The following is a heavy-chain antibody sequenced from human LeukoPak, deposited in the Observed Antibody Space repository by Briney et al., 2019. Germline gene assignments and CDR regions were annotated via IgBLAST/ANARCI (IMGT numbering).Heavy chain of an antibody. Sequence: GGSLRLSCAASGFTFDDYAMHWVRQAPGKGLEWVSSISWNSNSIDYADSVKGRLTISRDNAKNSLYLQMNSLIAEDTALYYCAREGSYYYMDVWGKGTTVTVSS. CDR1: GFTFDDYA. CDR2: ISWNSNSI. CDR3: AREGSYYYMDV. J-gene: IGHJ6*03. V-gene: IGHV3-9*01.